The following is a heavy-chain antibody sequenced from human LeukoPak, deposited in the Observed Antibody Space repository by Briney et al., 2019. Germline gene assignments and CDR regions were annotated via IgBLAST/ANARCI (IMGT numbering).Heavy chain of an antibody. CDR3: ARSSTTLSPFDY. Sequence: PSETLSLTCTVSGGSISSSSYYWGWIRQPPGKGLEWIGSIYYSGSTYYNPSLKSRVTISVDTSKNQFSLKLSSVTAADTAVYYCARSSTTLSPFDYWGQGTLVTVSS. V-gene: IGHV4-39*07. CDR2: IYYSGST. J-gene: IGHJ4*02. D-gene: IGHD5/OR15-5a*01. CDR1: GGSISSSSYY.